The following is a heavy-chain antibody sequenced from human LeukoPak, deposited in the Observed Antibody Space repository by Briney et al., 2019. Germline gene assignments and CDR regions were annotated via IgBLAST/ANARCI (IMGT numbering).Heavy chain of an antibody. CDR1: GFTFSSYW. CDR3: ARVYSCCWYRSFDAFDI. D-gene: IGHD6-13*01. V-gene: IGHV3-7*01. Sequence: PGGSLRLSCAASGFTFSSYWMSWVRQAPGKGLEWVANIKQDGSEKYYVDSVKGRFTISSDNAKNSLYLQMNSLRAEDKAVYYCARVYSCCWYRSFDAFDIWGQGTMVTVSS. J-gene: IGHJ3*02. CDR2: IKQDGSEK.